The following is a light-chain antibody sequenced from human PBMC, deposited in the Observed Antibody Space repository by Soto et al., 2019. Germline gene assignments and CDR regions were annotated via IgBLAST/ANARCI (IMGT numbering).Light chain of an antibody. V-gene: IGKV3-15*01. CDR2: HAS. CDR3: QHYNSWPLT. J-gene: IGKJ4*01. CDR1: HSVSNN. Sequence: ETVMTQSPASLSVSPGERATLSCRASHSVSNNLAWYQQKPGQAPRLLIYHASTRAPGIPARFSGSGSVTELTLTISSVQADDSAVDYCQHYNSWPLTCGGGAKVEIK.